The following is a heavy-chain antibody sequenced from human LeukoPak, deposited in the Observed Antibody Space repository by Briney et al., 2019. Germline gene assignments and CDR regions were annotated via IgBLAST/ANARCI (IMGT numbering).Heavy chain of an antibody. CDR1: EFTFDDYV. J-gene: IGHJ6*02. CDR2: MSWTSGSI. D-gene: IGHD6-19*01. V-gene: IGHV3-9*01. Sequence: PGGSLRPSCGVSEFTFDDYVIHWVRQGPGKGLECVAAMSWTSGSIAYADSVKGRFNIFRDNAQSSLYLQMNSLRAEDTAFYYCARSSGSYDGYYGVEVWGQGTTVIVSS. CDR3: ARSSGSYDGYYGVEV.